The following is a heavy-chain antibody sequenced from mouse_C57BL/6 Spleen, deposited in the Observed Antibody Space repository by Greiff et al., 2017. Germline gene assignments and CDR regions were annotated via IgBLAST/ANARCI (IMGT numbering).Heavy chain of an antibody. CDR2: ISSGSSTI. CDR1: GFTFSDYG. CDR3: ARDYYAIYAMDY. V-gene: IGHV5-17*01. D-gene: IGHD1-1*01. J-gene: IGHJ4*01. Sequence: DVKLVESGGGLVKPGGSLKLSCAASGFTFSDYGMHWVRQAPEKGLEWVAYISSGSSTIYYADTVKGRFTISRDNAKNTLFLQMTSLRSEDTAMYYCARDYYAIYAMDYWGQGTSVTVSS.